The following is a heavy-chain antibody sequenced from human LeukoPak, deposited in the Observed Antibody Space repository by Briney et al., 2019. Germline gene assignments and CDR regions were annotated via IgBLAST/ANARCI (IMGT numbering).Heavy chain of an antibody. D-gene: IGHD5-18*01. CDR2: ISVSGGSK. J-gene: IGHJ4*02. Sequence: GGSLRLSCTASGSTFSSYAMSWVRQAPGKGLEWVSGISVSGGSKYYAESVKGRFTISRDNSKNTLYLQMNSLRAEDTAVYYCARDVSYGSLDYWGQGTLVTVSS. CDR1: GSTFSSYA. V-gene: IGHV3-23*01. CDR3: ARDVSYGSLDY.